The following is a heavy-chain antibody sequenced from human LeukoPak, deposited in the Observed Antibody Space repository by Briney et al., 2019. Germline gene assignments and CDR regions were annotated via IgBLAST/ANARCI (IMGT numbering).Heavy chain of an antibody. Sequence: PGGSLRLSCAASGFNISSYEMNWVRQAPGKGLEWVSFITSSGNTMYYADSVKGRFTISRDNAKNSLYLQMNSLRADDTAVYYCARLRSKYWFDPWGQGTLVTVSS. D-gene: IGHD4-11*01. CDR1: GFNISSYE. V-gene: IGHV3-48*03. CDR2: ITSSGNTM. J-gene: IGHJ5*02. CDR3: ARLRSKYWFDP.